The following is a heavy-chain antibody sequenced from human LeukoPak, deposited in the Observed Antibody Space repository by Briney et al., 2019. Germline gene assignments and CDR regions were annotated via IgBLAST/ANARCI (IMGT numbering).Heavy chain of an antibody. CDR3: ASKQWVYYYIDV. D-gene: IGHD1-26*01. V-gene: IGHV4-39*01. CDR1: GGSISSSNYY. Sequence: SETLSLTCTVSGGSISSSNYYWGWIRQPPGTGLEWIGSISYSGTTYYNPSLKSRVTIFVDMSKNQFSLKLSSVTAADTAVYYCASKQWVYYYIDVWGKGTTVTVSS. CDR2: ISYSGTT. J-gene: IGHJ6*03.